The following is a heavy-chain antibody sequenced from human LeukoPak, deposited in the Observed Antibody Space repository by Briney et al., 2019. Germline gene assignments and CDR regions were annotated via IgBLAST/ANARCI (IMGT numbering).Heavy chain of an antibody. D-gene: IGHD6-13*01. CDR2: IIPILGIA. J-gene: IGHJ4*02. Sequence: GASVKVSCKASGGTFSSYAISWVRQAPGQGLEWMGRIIPILGIANYAQKFQGRVTITADKSTSTAYMELSSLRSEDTAVYYCARDSAAAGTGELDYWGPGTLVTVSS. V-gene: IGHV1-69*04. CDR3: ARDSAAAGTGELDY. CDR1: GGTFSSYA.